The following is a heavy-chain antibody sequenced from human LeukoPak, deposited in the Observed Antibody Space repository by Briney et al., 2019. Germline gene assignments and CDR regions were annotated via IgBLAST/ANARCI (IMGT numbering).Heavy chain of an antibody. CDR3: ARTTRYCSGGSCYGAVENFDF. CDR1: DGSISTFY. V-gene: IGHV4-59*01. J-gene: IGHJ4*02. CDR2: IYYNGNT. Sequence: SETLSLTCSVSDGSISTFYWSWIRQPPGKGLEWIGYIYYNGNTKYNPSLKSRVTISVDTSKNQFSLKVTSVTAADTAVYYCARTTRYCSGGSCYGAVENFDFWGQGTLVTVSS. D-gene: IGHD2-15*01.